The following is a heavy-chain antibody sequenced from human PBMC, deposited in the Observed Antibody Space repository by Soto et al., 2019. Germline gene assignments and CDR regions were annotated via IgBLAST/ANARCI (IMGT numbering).Heavy chain of an antibody. CDR3: AKDLDSSSSGFDY. D-gene: IGHD6-6*01. Sequence: PGGSLRLSCAASGFTFSSYGMHWVRQAPGKGLEWVAVISYDGSNKYYADSVTGRFTISRDNSKNTLYLQMNSLRAEDTAVYYCAKDLDSSSSGFDYWGQGTLVTVSS. CDR2: ISYDGSNK. V-gene: IGHV3-30*18. CDR1: GFTFSSYG. J-gene: IGHJ4*02.